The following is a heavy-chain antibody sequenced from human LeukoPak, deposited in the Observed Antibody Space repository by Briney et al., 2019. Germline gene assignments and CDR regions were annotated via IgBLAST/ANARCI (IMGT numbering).Heavy chain of an antibody. V-gene: IGHV3-33*06. CDR1: GFTFSNYG. CDR2: IWYDGSNK. D-gene: IGHD3-9*01. J-gene: IGHJ3*02. Sequence: GGSLRLSCAASGFTFSNYGMHWVRQAPGKGLEWVAVIWYDGSNKYYADSVEGRFTLSRDNSNNTLYLQMNSLRAGDTAVYYCAKGLRYFDWSFDAFDIWGQGTMVTVSS. CDR3: AKGLRYFDWSFDAFDI.